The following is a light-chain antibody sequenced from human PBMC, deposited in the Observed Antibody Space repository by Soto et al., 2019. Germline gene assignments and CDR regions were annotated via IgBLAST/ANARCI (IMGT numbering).Light chain of an antibody. CDR3: SSYTGSSTLMV. CDR1: SSDVGGYNY. CDR2: DVS. V-gene: IGLV2-14*03. J-gene: IGLJ3*02. Sequence: QSALTQPASVSGSPGQSITISCTGTSSDVGGYNYVSWYQHHPGKAPKLIIYDVSSRPSGVSDRFSGSKSGNTASLTISGLQAEDEADYYCSSYTGSSTLMVFGGGTKVTVL.